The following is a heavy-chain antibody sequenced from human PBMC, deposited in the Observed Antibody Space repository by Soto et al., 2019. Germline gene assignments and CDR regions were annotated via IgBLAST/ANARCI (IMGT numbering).Heavy chain of an antibody. CDR3: ARDRFLSFGVVTQDY. CDR1: GYTFTSYG. J-gene: IGHJ4*02. CDR2: VRAYNGNT. D-gene: IGHD3-3*01. V-gene: IGHV1-18*01. Sequence: QVQLVQSGAEVKKPGASVKVSCKASGYTFTSYGISWVRQAPGQGLEWMGWVRAYNGNTNYAHKLQRTVTMTTDTSTSIAYMELRSLRSDDTAVYYCARDRFLSFGVVTQDYWGQGTLVTVSS.